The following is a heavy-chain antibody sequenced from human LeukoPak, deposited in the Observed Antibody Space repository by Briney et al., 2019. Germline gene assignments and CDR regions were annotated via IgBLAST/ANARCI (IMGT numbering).Heavy chain of an antibody. CDR2: ISNDRGST. CDR3: AKHRGSGYEYYFDY. D-gene: IGHD5-12*01. J-gene: IGHJ4*02. CDR1: GFTFSGYA. V-gene: IGHV3-23*01. Sequence: PGGSLRLSCAASGFTFSGYAMSWVRQAPGKGLEWVSGISNDRGSTCYADSVKGRFTISRDNSKNTLYLQMNSLRAEDTAVYYCAKHRGSGYEYYFDYWGQGTLVTVSS.